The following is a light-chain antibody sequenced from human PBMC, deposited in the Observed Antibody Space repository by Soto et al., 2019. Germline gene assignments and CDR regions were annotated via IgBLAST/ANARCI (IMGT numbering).Light chain of an antibody. V-gene: IGKV3-20*01. CDR2: GAS. CDR1: QAVGGTY. CDR3: QKYGSSPQIT. J-gene: IGKJ5*01. Sequence: EIVLTQSPGTLSLSPGERASLSCRASQAVGGTYLAWYQHKPGQAPRLLIYGASNRAAGIPDRFGGSGSGTDFTLTISRLEPEDFAVYYCQKYGSSPQITFGQGTRLEIK.